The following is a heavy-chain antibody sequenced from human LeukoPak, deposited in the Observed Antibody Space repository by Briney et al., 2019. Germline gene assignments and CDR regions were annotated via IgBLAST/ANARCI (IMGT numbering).Heavy chain of an antibody. D-gene: IGHD3-22*01. CDR1: GGTFSNYA. CDR3: ARGQYYYDSSGYFPYWFDP. CDR2: IIPIFATA. V-gene: IGHV1-69*13. Sequence: SVKVSCKASGGTFSNYAISWVRQAPGQGLEWMGGIIPIFATAKYVQKFQGRVKITADESTSTAYMELSSLRSEDTAVYYCARGQYYYDSSGYFPYWFDPWGQGTLVTVSS. J-gene: IGHJ5*02.